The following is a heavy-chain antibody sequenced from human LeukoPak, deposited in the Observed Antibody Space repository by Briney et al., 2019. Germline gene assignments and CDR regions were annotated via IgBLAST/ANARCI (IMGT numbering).Heavy chain of an antibody. CDR1: GFTFTNYA. V-gene: IGHV3-23*01. CDR3: AKGYCSGGSCYTFEYYFDY. Sequence: GGSLRLSCAASGFTFTNYAMSWVRQAPGEGLEWVSTISGGGGSTYYADSVKGRFIISRDNSKNTLYLQMNSLRAEDTAAYYCAKGYCSGGSCYTFEYYFDYWGQGTLVTVSS. J-gene: IGHJ4*02. CDR2: ISGGGGST. D-gene: IGHD2-15*01.